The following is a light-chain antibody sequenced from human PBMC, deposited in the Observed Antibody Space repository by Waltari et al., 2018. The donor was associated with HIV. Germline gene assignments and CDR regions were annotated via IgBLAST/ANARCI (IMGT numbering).Light chain of an antibody. J-gene: IGLJ1*01. CDR1: SLRRYP. V-gene: IGLV3-19*01. CDR3: GSRDSTGSSYV. CDR2: NGN. Sequence: SSALTQDPAVSVALGQTDRLTCQGDSLRRYPAPRYRQKPGQAPILVIFNGNIRPSGIPDRFSGSASGNTASLTITGALAEDEADYYCGSRDSTGSSYVFGPGTEVTV.